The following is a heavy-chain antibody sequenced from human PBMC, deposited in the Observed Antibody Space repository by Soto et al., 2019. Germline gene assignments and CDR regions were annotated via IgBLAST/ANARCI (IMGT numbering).Heavy chain of an antibody. V-gene: IGHV3-23*01. Sequence: GGSLRLSCAASGVTFSGYAMSWVRQAPGKGLEWVSAISGSGGSTYYADSVKGRFTISRDNSKNTLYLQMNSLRAEDTAVYYCAKRVFQAVAGLNRGQGTLVTVSS. CDR3: AKRVFQAVAGLN. CDR1: GVTFSGYA. CDR2: ISGSGGST. D-gene: IGHD6-19*01. J-gene: IGHJ4*02.